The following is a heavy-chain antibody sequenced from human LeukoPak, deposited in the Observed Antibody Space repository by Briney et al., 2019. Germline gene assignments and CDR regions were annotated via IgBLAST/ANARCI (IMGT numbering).Heavy chain of an antibody. J-gene: IGHJ4*02. CDR3: ARGGDYGDSTFDY. Sequence: PSETLSLTCTVSGGSISSGGYYWSWIRQHPGKGLEWIGYIYYSGSTYYNPSLKSRVTISVDTSKNQFSLKLSSVTAADTAVYYCARGGDYGDSTFDYWGRGTLVTVSS. CDR2: IYYSGST. D-gene: IGHD4-17*01. V-gene: IGHV4-31*03. CDR1: GGSISSGGYY.